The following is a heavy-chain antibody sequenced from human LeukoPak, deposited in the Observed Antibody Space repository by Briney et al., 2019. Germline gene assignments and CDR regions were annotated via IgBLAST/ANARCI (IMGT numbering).Heavy chain of an antibody. CDR3: ARDGGNSERIYYYYYMDV. D-gene: IGHD4-23*01. CDR2: ISSSSSYI. J-gene: IGHJ6*03. Sequence: RPLRLSCAASGFTFSSYSMNWVRQAPGKGLEWVSSISSSSSYIYYADSVKGRFTISRDNAKNSLYLQMNSLRAEDTAVYYCARDGGNSERIYYYYYMDVWGKGTTVTVSS. V-gene: IGHV3-21*01. CDR1: GFTFSSYS.